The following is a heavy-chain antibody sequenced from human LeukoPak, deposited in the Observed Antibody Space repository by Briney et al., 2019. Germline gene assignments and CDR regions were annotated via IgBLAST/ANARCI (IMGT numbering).Heavy chain of an antibody. CDR2: MNPNSGNT. CDR3: ARALSWTTDSYYYMDV. J-gene: IGHJ6*03. CDR1: GYTFTSYD. Sequence: ASVNVSCKASGYTFTSYDINWVRQAIGQGLEWMGWMNPNSGNTGYAQKFQGRVTMTKNTSITTAYMELSSLRSGDTAVYYCARALSWTTDSYYYMDVWGKGTTVTVSS. D-gene: IGHD3/OR15-3a*01. V-gene: IGHV1-8*01.